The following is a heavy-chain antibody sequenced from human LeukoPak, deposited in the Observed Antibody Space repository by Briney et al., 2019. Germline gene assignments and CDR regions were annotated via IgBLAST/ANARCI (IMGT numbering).Heavy chain of an antibody. Sequence: MAGGSLRLSCAASGSTFSDYYMSWIRQAPGKGLEWVSYISSSGSTIYYADSVKGRFTISRDNAKNSLYLQMNSLRAEDTAVYYCAVGYDGGYDFWSGYKSFDYWGQGTLVTVSS. CDR1: GSTFSDYY. CDR3: AVGYDGGYDFWSGYKSFDY. J-gene: IGHJ4*02. D-gene: IGHD3-3*01. V-gene: IGHV3-11*01. CDR2: ISSSGSTI.